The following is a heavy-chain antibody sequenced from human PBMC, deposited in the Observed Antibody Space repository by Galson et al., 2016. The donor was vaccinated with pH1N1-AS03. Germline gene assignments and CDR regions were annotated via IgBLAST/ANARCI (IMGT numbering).Heavy chain of an antibody. Sequence: SLRLSCAVSGFSVSSKYMNWVRQAPGKGLEWISVIFTGGTTYYADSVRGRFTIPRDDSRNTLYLQMNSLRNEDPAVSYCARGTTIFGLARPALDSWGQGTRVTVSS. CDR3: ARGTTIFGLARPALDS. CDR2: IFTGGTT. V-gene: IGHV3-66*02. D-gene: IGHD3-3*01. J-gene: IGHJ4*02. CDR1: GFSVSSKY.